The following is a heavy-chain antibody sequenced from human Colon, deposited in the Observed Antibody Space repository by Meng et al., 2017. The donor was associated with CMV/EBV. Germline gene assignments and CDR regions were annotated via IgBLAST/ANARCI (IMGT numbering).Heavy chain of an antibody. J-gene: IGHJ4*02. D-gene: IGHD1-26*01. V-gene: IGHV4-39*07. CDR2: MYFSGIA. CDR3: ARDLTNKWFYY. CDR1: GDPISSGSHS. Sequence: QMQLQESGPGLVKPAETLSLTCTASGDPISSGSHSWAWSRQPPGKRLEWIGSMYFSGIADYNPSLKSRVTISLHATQKQFSLRLTSVTAADSAVYFCARDLTNKWFYYWGQGTLVTVSS.